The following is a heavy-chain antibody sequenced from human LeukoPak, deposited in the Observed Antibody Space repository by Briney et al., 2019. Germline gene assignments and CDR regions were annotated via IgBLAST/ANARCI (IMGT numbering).Heavy chain of an antibody. CDR1: GFTFSSYA. Sequence: GGSLRLSCAASGFTFSSYAMSWVRQAPGKGLEWVSAISGSGGSTYSADCVKGRFTISRDNSKNTLYLQMNTLGAEDTAVYYCAKALPIAVARDAFDIWGQGTMVTVSS. CDR3: AKALPIAVARDAFDI. D-gene: IGHD6-19*01. V-gene: IGHV3-23*01. J-gene: IGHJ3*02. CDR2: ISGSGGST.